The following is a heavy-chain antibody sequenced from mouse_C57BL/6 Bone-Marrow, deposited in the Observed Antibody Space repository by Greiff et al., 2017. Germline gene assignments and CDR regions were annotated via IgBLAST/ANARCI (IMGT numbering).Heavy chain of an antibody. CDR1: GFTFSDYY. CDR3: ARRSITTVVPYWYFDV. D-gene: IGHD1-1*01. CDR2: ISNGGGST. J-gene: IGHJ1*03. V-gene: IGHV5-12*01. Sequence: EVKLVESGGGLVQPGGSLKLSCAASGFTFSDYYMYWVRQTPEKRLEWVAYISNGGGSTYYPDTVKGRVTISRDNAKNTLYLQMSRLKSEDTAMYYCARRSITTVVPYWYFDVWGTGTTGTVAS.